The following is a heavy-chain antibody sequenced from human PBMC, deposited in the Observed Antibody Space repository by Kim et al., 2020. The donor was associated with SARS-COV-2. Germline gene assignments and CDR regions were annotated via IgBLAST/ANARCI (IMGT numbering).Heavy chain of an antibody. CDR3: ARDFDYDYVWGSYRSHNWFDP. Sequence: GGSLRLSCAASGFTFSSYAMHWVRQAPGKGLEWVAVISYDGSNKYYADSVKGRFTISRDNSKNTLYLQMNSLRAEDTAVYYCARDFDYDYVWGSYRSHNWFDPWGQGTLVTVSS. CDR1: GFTFSSYA. CDR2: ISYDGSNK. V-gene: IGHV3-30*04. D-gene: IGHD3-16*02. J-gene: IGHJ5*02.